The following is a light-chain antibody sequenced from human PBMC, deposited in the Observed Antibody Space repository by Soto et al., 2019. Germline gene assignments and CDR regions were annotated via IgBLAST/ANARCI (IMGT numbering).Light chain of an antibody. CDR3: QQYNSYSRT. CDR2: DAS. CDR1: QSISSW. J-gene: IGKJ1*01. Sequence: DIQMTQSPSTLSASVGDRVTITCRASQSISSWLAWYQQKPGKAPKLLIYDASRLESGVPSRFSGSGSGTEFALTISSLQPDDFATDYCQQYNSYSRTFGQGTKVESK. V-gene: IGKV1-5*01.